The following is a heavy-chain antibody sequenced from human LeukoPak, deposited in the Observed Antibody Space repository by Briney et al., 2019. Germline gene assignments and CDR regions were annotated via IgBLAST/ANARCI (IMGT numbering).Heavy chain of an antibody. D-gene: IGHD2-8*01. J-gene: IGHJ4*02. Sequence: GASVKVSYTASGRTFSTYATRWVRQAPRHGREWMGRIIPIFGAANYAQNFRGRVTTAADKSTSAAYSYLSSRGSGDTAVYYCARGAVNLLTYWSQGALVTVSS. CDR2: IIPIFGAA. V-gene: IGHV1-69*06. CDR3: ARGAVNLLTY. CDR1: GRTFSTYA.